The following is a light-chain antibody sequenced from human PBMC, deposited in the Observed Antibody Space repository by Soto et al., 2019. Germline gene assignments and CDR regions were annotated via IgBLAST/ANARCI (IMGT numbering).Light chain of an antibody. V-gene: IGKV3-11*01. J-gene: IGKJ5*01. CDR2: DAS. CDR1: QSGSIY. Sequence: EIVLTQSPATLSLSPGERATLSCRASQSGSIYLAWYQQKPGQAPRLLIFDASNRATGIPARFSGSGSGTDVPISISSLETDDFAFDYVQQRNNWPPEITFGQGTRLEIK. CDR3: QQRNNWPPEIT.